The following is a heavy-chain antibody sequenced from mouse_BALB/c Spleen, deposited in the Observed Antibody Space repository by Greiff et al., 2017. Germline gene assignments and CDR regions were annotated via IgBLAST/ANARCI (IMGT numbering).Heavy chain of an antibody. Sequence: QVQLQQSGAELARPGASVKLSCKASGYTFTSSWMQWVKQRPGQGLEWIGAIYPGAGDTRYTQKFKGKATLTADKSSSTAYMQLSSLASEDSAVYYCARGGYDYDENYFDYWGQGTTLTVSS. V-gene: IGHV1-87*01. D-gene: IGHD2-4*01. CDR1: GYTFTSSW. CDR2: IYPGAGDT. CDR3: ARGGYDYDENYFDY. J-gene: IGHJ2*01.